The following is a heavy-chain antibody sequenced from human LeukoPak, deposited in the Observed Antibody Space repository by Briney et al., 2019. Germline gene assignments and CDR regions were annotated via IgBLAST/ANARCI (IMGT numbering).Heavy chain of an antibody. Sequence: ASVKVSCKASGYTFTGYYMHWVRQAPGQGLEWMGRINPNSGGTNYAQKFQGRVTMTRDTSISTAYMELSRLRSDDTAVYYCARVGTSSSWYNWFDPWGQGTLVTVSP. V-gene: IGHV1-2*06. D-gene: IGHD6-13*01. CDR2: INPNSGGT. J-gene: IGHJ5*02. CDR3: ARVGTSSSWYNWFDP. CDR1: GYTFTGYY.